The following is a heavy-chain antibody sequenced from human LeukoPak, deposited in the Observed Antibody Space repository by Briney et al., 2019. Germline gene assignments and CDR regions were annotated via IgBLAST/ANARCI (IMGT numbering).Heavy chain of an antibody. CDR1: GFTFSTYD. Sequence: GGSLRLSCAASGFTFSTYDMHWVRQATGKGLAWVSGIGTAGDPYYADSVKGRFTISRENAKNSLDLQMNSLRAGDTAVYYCARAPPRYYYNGMDVWGKGTTVTVS. CDR2: IGTAGDP. J-gene: IGHJ6*04. D-gene: IGHD1-14*01. V-gene: IGHV3-13*05. CDR3: ARAPPRYYYNGMDV.